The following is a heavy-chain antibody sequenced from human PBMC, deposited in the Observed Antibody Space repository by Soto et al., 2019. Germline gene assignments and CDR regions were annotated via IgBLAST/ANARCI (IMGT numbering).Heavy chain of an antibody. CDR1: GFTFSSYG. CDR2: ISYDGSNK. Sequence: QVQLVESGGGVVQPGRSLRLSCAASGFTFSSYGMHWVRQAPGKGLGGGEVISYDGSNKNYADSVKGRFTISRDNSNNTLYLQMNSLRAEDTAVYYCAKDVVVGATTGLGDYYYYYGMDVWGQGTTVTVSS. CDR3: AKDVVVGATTGLGDYYYYYGMDV. J-gene: IGHJ6*02. D-gene: IGHD1-26*01. V-gene: IGHV3-30*18.